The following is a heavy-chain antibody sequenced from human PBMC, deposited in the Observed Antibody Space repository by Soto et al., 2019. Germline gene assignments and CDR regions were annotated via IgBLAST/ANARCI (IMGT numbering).Heavy chain of an antibody. J-gene: IGHJ6*02. CDR3: ARTSITMVRGVIPTPYYYYGMDV. Sequence: EASVKVSCKASGYTFTSYGISWVRQAPGQGLEWMGWISAYNGNTNYAQKLQGRVTMTTDTSTSTAYMGLRSLRSDDTAVYYCARTSITMVRGVIPTPYYYYGMDVWGQGTTVTVSS. CDR2: ISAYNGNT. D-gene: IGHD3-10*01. V-gene: IGHV1-18*01. CDR1: GYTFTSYG.